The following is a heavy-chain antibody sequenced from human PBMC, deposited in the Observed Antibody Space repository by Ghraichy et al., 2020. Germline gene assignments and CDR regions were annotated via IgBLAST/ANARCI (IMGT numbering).Heavy chain of an antibody. Sequence: GGSLRLSCAASGFTFSSYSMHWVRQAPGKVLEWVSSISSKGHYLYYADSMKGRFTISRDNAKNSLYLRINSLTAEDSAVYYCARERLYYYDGSGHYYFDCWGQGTLVTVSS. J-gene: IGHJ4*02. D-gene: IGHD3-22*01. CDR2: ISSKGHYL. CDR3: ARERLYYYDGSGHYYFDC. V-gene: IGHV3-21*01. CDR1: GFTFSSYS.